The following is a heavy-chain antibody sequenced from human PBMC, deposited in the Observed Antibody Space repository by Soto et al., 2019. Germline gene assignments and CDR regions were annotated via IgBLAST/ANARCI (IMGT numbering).Heavy chain of an antibody. CDR3: ARVVLTITRGAFDA. Sequence: QVQLQESGPGLVKPSGTLSLTCAVSGGSISSSHWWTWVRQSPGKGLEYIGEISHSGTSNSNPSLNSRVTISVDKSKNHFSLTLTSVTAADTAVYYCARVVLTITRGAFDAWGQGTLVIVSS. V-gene: IGHV4-4*02. D-gene: IGHD3-9*01. J-gene: IGHJ3*01. CDR2: ISHSGTS. CDR1: GGSISSSHW.